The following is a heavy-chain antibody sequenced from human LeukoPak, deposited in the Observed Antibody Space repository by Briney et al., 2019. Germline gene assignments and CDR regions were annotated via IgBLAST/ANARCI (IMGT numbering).Heavy chain of an antibody. CDR1: GFTFSSYW. CDR3: ARDYYGDYYYGMDV. Sequence: PGGSLRLSCAASGFTFSSYWMSWVRQAPGKGLEWVANIKQDGSEKYYVDSVKGRFTISRDNAKNSLYLQMNSLRAEDTAVYYCARDYYGDYYYGMDVWGQGTTVTVSS. V-gene: IGHV3-7*01. D-gene: IGHD4-17*01. J-gene: IGHJ6*02. CDR2: IKQDGSEK.